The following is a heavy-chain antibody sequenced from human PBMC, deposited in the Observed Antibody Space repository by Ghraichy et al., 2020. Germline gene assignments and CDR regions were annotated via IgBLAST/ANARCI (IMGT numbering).Heavy chain of an antibody. CDR3: ARDKYYYDSSGYRTWWFDP. CDR2: IYYSGST. V-gene: IGHV4-59*01. J-gene: IGHJ5*02. D-gene: IGHD3-22*01. Sequence: SETLSLTCTVSGGSISSYYWSWIRQPPGKGLEWIGYIYYSGSTNYNPSLKSRVTISVDTSKNQFSLKLSSVTAADTAVYYCARDKYYYDSSGYRTWWFDPWGQGTLVTVSS. CDR1: GGSISSYY.